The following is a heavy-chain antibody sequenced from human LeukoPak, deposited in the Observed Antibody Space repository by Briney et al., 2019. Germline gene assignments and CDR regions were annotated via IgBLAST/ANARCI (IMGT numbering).Heavy chain of an antibody. Sequence: PGGSLRLSCAAAAFTFSGSAIHWVRQPSGKGLEWVGQIDKKDKGYATATAYAASVKGRFTISRDDSINTAYLQMKSLKTEDTALYYCTRDSGTYDWFDAWGQGTLVTVSS. CDR1: AFTFSGSA. CDR3: TRDSGTYDWFDA. V-gene: IGHV3-73*01. CDR2: IDKKDKGYATAT. J-gene: IGHJ5*02. D-gene: IGHD1-26*01.